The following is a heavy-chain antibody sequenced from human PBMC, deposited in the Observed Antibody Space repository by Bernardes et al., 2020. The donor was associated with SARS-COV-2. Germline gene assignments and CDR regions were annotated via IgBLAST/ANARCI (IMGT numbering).Heavy chain of an antibody. D-gene: IGHD3-10*01. CDR1: GASVNSGFNY. J-gene: IGHJ3*02. CDR3: ARDQFKYFYPSGSPSVSEAFDI. CDR2: VYYTGDT. V-gene: IGHV4-61*01. Sequence: TLSLTCTVSGASVNSGFNYWGWVRQAPGKGLEWIGNVYYTGDTKYNPSLKSRVTISIDTSQNQFSLSLTSVTAADTAVYYCARDQFKYFYPSGSPSVSEAFDIWGQGTLVTVSS.